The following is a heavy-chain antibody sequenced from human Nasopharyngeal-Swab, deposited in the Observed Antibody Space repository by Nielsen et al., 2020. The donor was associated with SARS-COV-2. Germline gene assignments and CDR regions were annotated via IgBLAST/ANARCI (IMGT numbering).Heavy chain of an antibody. D-gene: IGHD3-10*01. Sequence: GGSLRLSCAASGPTPSSYGMHWVRQAPGKVLEWVAVISYDGSNKYYADSVKGRFTIPRDNSKNTLYLQMNSLRAEDTAVYYCAKAMVRGVINYYYGMDVWGQGTTVTVAS. CDR1: GPTPSSYG. CDR3: AKAMVRGVINYYYGMDV. J-gene: IGHJ6*02. V-gene: IGHV3-30*18. CDR2: ISYDGSNK.